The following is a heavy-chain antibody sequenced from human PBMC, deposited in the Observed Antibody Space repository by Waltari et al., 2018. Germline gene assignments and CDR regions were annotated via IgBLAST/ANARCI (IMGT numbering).Heavy chain of an antibody. V-gene: IGHV3-21*01. CDR3: ARDTIFYGSGSYDP. CDR1: GFSFSGYH. D-gene: IGHD3-10*01. J-gene: IGHJ5*02. CDR2: ISMNSTYI. Sequence: QLVESGGGLVKPGSSLRLSCAASGFSFSGYHMHWLRRSPGKGLEWVSPISMNSTYIYYADSVRGRFSISGDNAENSLFLQMNNLRGEDTAVYYCARDTIFYGSGSYDPWGQGTRVTVSS.